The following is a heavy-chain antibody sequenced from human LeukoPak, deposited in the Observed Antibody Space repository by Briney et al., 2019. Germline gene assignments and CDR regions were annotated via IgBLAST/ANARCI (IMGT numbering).Heavy chain of an antibody. V-gene: IGHV4-30-4*01. CDR1: GGSISSGDYY. J-gene: IGHJ6*02. CDR2: IYYSGST. D-gene: IGHD1-26*01. CDR3: ARGRGELLYYGMDV. Sequence: SETLSLTCTVSGGSISSGDYYWRWIRQPPGKGLELIAYIYYSGSTYYNPSLKSRVTISVDTSTNQFSLKLSSVTAADTAVYYCARGRGELLYYGMDVWGQGTTVTVSS.